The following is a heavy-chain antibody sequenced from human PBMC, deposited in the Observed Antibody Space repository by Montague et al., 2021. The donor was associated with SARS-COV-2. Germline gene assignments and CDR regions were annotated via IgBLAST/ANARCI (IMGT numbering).Heavy chain of an antibody. CDR1: GFTFTSYW. Sequence: SLRLSCAASGFTFTSYWMSWVRQAPGTGLEWVANIKQDGSEKYYXDSVKSRFTIARDNAKNSLYLQMNSLRAEDTAVYYCARVPSSSWYFDSWGQGTLVTVSS. CDR3: ARVPSSSWYFDS. V-gene: IGHV3-7*01. CDR2: IKQDGSEK. D-gene: IGHD6-13*01. J-gene: IGHJ4*02.